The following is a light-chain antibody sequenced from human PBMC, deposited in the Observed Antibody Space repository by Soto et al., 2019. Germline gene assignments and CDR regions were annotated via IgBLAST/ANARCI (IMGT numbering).Light chain of an antibody. V-gene: IGLV2-8*01. J-gene: IGLJ2*01. CDR2: EVN. Sequence: QSVLTQPASVSGSPGQSITISCVGSASDIGGYDFVSWYRQHPGKAPQLLISEVNKRPSGVPNRFSGSKSGNTASLTVSGLQAEDEADYYCTSYGGRDNLIFGGGTKLTVL. CDR1: ASDIGGYDF. CDR3: TSYGGRDNLI.